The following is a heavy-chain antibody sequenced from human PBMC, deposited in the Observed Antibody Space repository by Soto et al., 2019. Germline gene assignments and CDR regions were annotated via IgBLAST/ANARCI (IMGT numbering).Heavy chain of an antibody. CDR2: ISYDGSNK. D-gene: IGHD3-16*02. CDR1: GFSFSSYG. CDR3: AKALGELSPESYDY. Sequence: GSLRLSCEASGFSFSSYGMHWVRQAPGKGLEWVAFISYDGSNKYYVDSVQGRFTIFRDSSRNALDLQMNSLRPEDTAVYYCAKALGELSPESYDYWGQGT. J-gene: IGHJ4*02. V-gene: IGHV3-30*18.